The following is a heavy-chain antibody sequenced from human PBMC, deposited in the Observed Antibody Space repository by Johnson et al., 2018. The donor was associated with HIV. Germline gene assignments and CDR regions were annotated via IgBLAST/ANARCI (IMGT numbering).Heavy chain of an antibody. CDR1: GFTFSSYG. V-gene: IGHV3-30*02. CDR3: AREKIRAFDI. Sequence: QVQLVESGGGVVQPGGSLRLSCAASGFTFSSYGMHWVRQAPGKGLEWVACIRYDGSNKYYADSVKGRFTISRDNSKNTLYLQMNSLRAEDTAVYYCAREKIRAFDIWGQGTMVTVSS. J-gene: IGHJ3*02. CDR2: IRYDGSNK.